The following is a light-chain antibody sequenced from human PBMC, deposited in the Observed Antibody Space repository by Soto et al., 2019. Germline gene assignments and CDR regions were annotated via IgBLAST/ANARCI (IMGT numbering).Light chain of an antibody. J-gene: IGKJ5*01. Sequence: EIVLTHSPATLSLSPGERATLSSRASQSVSSYLAWYQQKPGQAPRLLIYDASNRATGIPARFSGSGSGTDFTLTISSLEPEDFAVYYCQQRSNFLFGQGTRLEIK. CDR3: QQRSNFL. V-gene: IGKV3-11*01. CDR1: QSVSSY. CDR2: DAS.